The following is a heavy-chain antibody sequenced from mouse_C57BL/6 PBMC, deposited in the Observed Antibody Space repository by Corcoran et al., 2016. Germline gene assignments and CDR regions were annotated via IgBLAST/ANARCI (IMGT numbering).Heavy chain of an antibody. V-gene: IGHV1-26*01. D-gene: IGHD4-1*01. CDR3: ARGTGTGGYFDY. CDR1: GYTFTDYY. Sequence: EVQLQQSGPELVKPGASVKISCKASGYTFTDYYINWVKQSHGKSLEWIGDINPNNGGTSYNQKFKGKATLTVDKSSSTAYMELRSLTSEDSAVYYGARGTGTGGYFDYWGQGTTLTVSS. J-gene: IGHJ2*01. CDR2: INPNNGGT.